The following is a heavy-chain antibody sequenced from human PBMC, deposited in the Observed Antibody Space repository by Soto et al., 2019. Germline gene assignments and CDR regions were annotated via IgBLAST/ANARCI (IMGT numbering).Heavy chain of an antibody. CDR3: AKANPTIAY. Sequence: QVQLVESGGGVVQPGRSLRLSCAASGFTFSSSGMHWVRQAPGKGPEWVAIISYDGSNKYYADSVEGRFTTSRDHSKNTLFLQMNSLRPEDTAVYFCAKANPTIAYWGQGTRVTVSS. CDR1: GFTFSSSG. CDR2: ISYDGSNK. J-gene: IGHJ4*02. V-gene: IGHV3-30*18. D-gene: IGHD1-1*01.